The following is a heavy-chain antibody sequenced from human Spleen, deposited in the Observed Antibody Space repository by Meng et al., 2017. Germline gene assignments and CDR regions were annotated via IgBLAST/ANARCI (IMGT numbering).Heavy chain of an antibody. CDR2: INHSGST. V-gene: IGHV4-34*01. Sequence: QVQLQQWCAGLLKPPETPSLTCVVSGGSFSDYYWSWIRQPPGKGLEWIGEINHSGSTNYNPSLESRATISVDTSQNNLSQKLSSVTAADSAVYYCARGPTTMAHDFDYWGQGTLVTVSS. CDR3: ARGPTTMAHDFDY. CDR1: GGSFSDYY. D-gene: IGHD4-11*01. J-gene: IGHJ4*02.